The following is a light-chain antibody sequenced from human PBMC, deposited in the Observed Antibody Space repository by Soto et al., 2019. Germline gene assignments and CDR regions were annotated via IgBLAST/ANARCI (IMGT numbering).Light chain of an antibody. CDR1: SSDVGGYNY. V-gene: IGLV2-14*01. Sequence: QSALTQPASVSGSPGQSITISCTGTSSDVGGYNYVSWYQQHPGKAPKLIIYGVSNRPSGVSNRFSASKSGNTASLTISGLQAEDKADYYCNSYTSSSTYVFGTGTKLTVL. CDR2: GVS. CDR3: NSYTSSSTYV. J-gene: IGLJ1*01.